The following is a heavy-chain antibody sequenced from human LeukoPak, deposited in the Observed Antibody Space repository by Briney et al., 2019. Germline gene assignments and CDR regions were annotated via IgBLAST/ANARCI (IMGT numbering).Heavy chain of an antibody. D-gene: IGHD1-14*01. V-gene: IGHV4-59*01. CDR2: IYYSGST. CDR3: ARGYHDFAF. CDR1: GGSISGYY. Sequence: KPSETLPLTCPVSGGSISGYYYNWIRQPPGKGLEWIGYIYYSGSTNYNPSLKSRVTISLDTSKNQFSLKLSSVTAADTAVYFCARGYHDFAFWGRGTMVTVSS. J-gene: IGHJ3*01.